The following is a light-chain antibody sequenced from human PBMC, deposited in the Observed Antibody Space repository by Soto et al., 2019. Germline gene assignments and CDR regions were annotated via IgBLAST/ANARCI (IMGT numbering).Light chain of an antibody. Sequence: QSALTQPASVSGSPGQSITISCTGTSSDVGSYNLVSWYQQHPGKAPKLMIYEGSKWPSGVSNHFSGSKSGNTASLTISGLLAEDEADYYCCSYAGTNTYLFGSGTKLTVL. V-gene: IGLV2-23*01. CDR1: SSDVGSYNL. J-gene: IGLJ1*01. CDR3: CSYAGTNTYL. CDR2: EGS.